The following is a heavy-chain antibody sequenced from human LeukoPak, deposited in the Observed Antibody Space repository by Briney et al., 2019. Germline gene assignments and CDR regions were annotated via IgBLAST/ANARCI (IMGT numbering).Heavy chain of an antibody. Sequence: GGSLRLSCAASGFTFSGSAMHWVRQASGKGLEWVGRIRSKANSYATAYAASVKGRFTISRDDSKNTAYLQMNSLKTEDTAVYYCKGSNYYDSSGYYTYSDYWGQGTLVTVSS. D-gene: IGHD3-22*01. V-gene: IGHV3-73*01. J-gene: IGHJ4*02. CDR1: GFTFSGSA. CDR2: IRSKANSYAT. CDR3: KGSNYYDSSGYYTYSDY.